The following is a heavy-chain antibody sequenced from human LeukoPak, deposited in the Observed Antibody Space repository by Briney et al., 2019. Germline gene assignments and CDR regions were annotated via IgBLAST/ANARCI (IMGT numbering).Heavy chain of an antibody. D-gene: IGHD3-16*01. CDR1: GFIFGNYW. CDR2: IRQDEGLK. CDR3: ATDVGGGYFDH. V-gene: IGHV3-7*01. Sequence: GSLRLSCEASGFIFGNYWMSWVRQAPGKGLEWLINIRQDEGLKYFADSVRGRFTISRDNARNSVYLQMNSLRAEDTAVYYCATDVGGGYFDHWGQGTQVTVSS. J-gene: IGHJ4*02.